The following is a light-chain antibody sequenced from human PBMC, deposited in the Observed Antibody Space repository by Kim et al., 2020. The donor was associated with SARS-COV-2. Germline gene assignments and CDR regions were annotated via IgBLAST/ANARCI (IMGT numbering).Light chain of an antibody. CDR3: QAWNSSPVV. CDR1: KLGDKG. Sequence: SVSPGRTATITCTGDKLGDKGACWYQQKAGRSTGLIMCQNSKRPAAIPERFSGSISGRTATLTIGGTQAIAEAGYYCQAWNSSPVVIGGGTRLTVL. J-gene: IGLJ2*01. CDR2: QNS. V-gene: IGLV3-1*01.